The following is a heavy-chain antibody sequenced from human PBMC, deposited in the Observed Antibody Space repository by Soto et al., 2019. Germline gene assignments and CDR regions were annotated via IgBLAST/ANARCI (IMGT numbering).Heavy chain of an antibody. Sequence: HVGSQILSWACSGFPFNMYLMHLVSPIPGKGPVWVARIYNDGTYADYADSVKGRFTISRDNAKDTLYLQMNDLRAEDSALYHCTRGPRATSAGTSAHWGQGNLVTFSS. J-gene: IGHJ4*02. D-gene: IGHD6-13*01. V-gene: IGHV3-74*01. CDR1: GFPFNMYL. CDR3: TRGPRATSAGTSAH. CDR2: IYNDGTYA.